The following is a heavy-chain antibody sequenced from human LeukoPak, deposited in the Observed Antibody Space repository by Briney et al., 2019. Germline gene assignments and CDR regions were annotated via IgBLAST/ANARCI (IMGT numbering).Heavy chain of an antibody. V-gene: IGHV3-48*04. CDR1: EFTFSSYG. D-gene: IGHD6-13*01. Sequence: GGTLRLSCAASEFTFSSYGMSWVRQAPGKGLEWVSYISSSGSTIYYADCVKGRFTISRDNAKNSLYLQMNSLRAEDTAVYYCARAGVAAAGTMDYWGQGTLVTVSS. CDR3: ARAGVAAAGTMDY. J-gene: IGHJ4*02. CDR2: ISSSGSTI.